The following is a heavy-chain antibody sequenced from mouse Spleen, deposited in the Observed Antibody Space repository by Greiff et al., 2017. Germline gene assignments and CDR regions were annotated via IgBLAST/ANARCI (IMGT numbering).Heavy chain of an antibody. CDR1: GYTFTSYW. J-gene: IGHJ3*01. D-gene: IGHD1-1*01. Sequence: QVQLQQPGAELVMPGASVKLSCKASGYTFTSYWMHWVKQRPGQGLEWIGEIDPSDSYTNYNQKFKGKATLTVDKSSSTAYMQLSSLTSEDSAVYYCAREAGVSSSWFAYWGQGTLVTVSA. V-gene: IGHV1-69*01. CDR3: AREAGVSSSWFAY. CDR2: IDPSDSYT.